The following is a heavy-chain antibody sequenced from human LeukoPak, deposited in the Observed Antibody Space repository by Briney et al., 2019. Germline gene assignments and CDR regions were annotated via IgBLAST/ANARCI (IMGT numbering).Heavy chain of an antibody. CDR1: GYIFTSYW. CDR2: IYPGDSDV. V-gene: IGHV5-51*01. D-gene: IGHD3-22*01. CDR3: ARHDSSGLNAFDI. J-gene: IGHJ3*02. Sequence: GESLKISCKASGYIFTSYWIGWVRQMPGKGLEWMGIIYPGDSDVRFSPSFQGQVTISADKSISTAYLHLSSLKASDTAMYYCARHDSSGLNAFDIWGQGTMVTVSS.